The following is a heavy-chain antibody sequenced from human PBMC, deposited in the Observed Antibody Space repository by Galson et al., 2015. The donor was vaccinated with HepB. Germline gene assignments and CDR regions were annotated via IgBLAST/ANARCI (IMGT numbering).Heavy chain of an antibody. Sequence: ETLSLTCTVSGGSISSSSYYWGWIRQPPGKGLEWIGSIYYSGSTYYNPSLKSRVTISVDTSKNQFSLKPSSVTAADTAVYYCIAHDSSGYSNFDYWGQGTLVTVSS. J-gene: IGHJ4*02. V-gene: IGHV4-39*01. D-gene: IGHD3-22*01. CDR2: IYYSGST. CDR1: GGSISSSSYY. CDR3: IAHDSSGYSNFDY.